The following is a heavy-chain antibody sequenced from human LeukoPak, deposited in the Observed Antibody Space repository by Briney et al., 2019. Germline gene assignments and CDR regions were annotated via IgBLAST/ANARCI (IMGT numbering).Heavy chain of an antibody. J-gene: IGHJ4*02. V-gene: IGHV3-30*04. Sequence: GGSLRLSCAASGFSFSDCAMHWVRQAPGKGLELVALLSYDATNIHYADSVNGRFTISRDNSNNTLYLQMNSLRAEDKAVYYCAKGYSSGWGIFDYWGQGTLVTVSS. CDR1: GFSFSDCA. CDR3: AKGYSSGWGIFDY. D-gene: IGHD6-19*01. CDR2: LSYDATNI.